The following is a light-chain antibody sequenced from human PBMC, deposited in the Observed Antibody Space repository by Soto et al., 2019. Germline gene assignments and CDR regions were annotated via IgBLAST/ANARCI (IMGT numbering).Light chain of an antibody. CDR3: LLSYCIPLYI. J-gene: IGKJ2*01. Sequence: DIQMTQSPSSLSASVGDRVTITCRASQSISSYLNWYQQKPGKAPKLLIYAASSLQSGVPSRFSGSGSGTDFTLTISSLQSEAFATYFCLLSYCIPLYIFGQGTKLEI. CDR2: AAS. CDR1: QSISSY. V-gene: IGKV1-39*01.